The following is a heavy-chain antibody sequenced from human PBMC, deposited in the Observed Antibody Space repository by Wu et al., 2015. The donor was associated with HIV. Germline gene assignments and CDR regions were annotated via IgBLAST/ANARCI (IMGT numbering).Heavy chain of an antibody. CDR3: ARPTWDYYDSSGYLY. D-gene: IGHD3-22*01. J-gene: IGHJ4*02. V-gene: IGHV1-69*12. CDR2: IIPMFGTL. Sequence: QVQLVQSGAEVKKPGSSVKVSCKASGGTLSHYEISWMRQAPGQGLEWMGGIIPMFGTLNYAQKFKGRVTITADESTSTAYMELSSLRSDDTAVYYCARPTWDYYDSSGYLYWGQGTLVTVSS. CDR1: GGTLSHYE.